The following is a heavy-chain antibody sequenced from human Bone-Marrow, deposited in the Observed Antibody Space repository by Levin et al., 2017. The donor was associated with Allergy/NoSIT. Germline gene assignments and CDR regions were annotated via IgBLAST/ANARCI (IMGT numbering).Heavy chain of an antibody. Sequence: GGSLRLSCAASGFTVSSNYMSWVRQAPGKGLEWVSLIYTSGNAYYADSVKGRFTISRDNSKNTLDLQMNSLRAEDTAVYYCARGRSGNYYDYWGQGTLVTVSS. CDR1: GFTVSSNY. V-gene: IGHV3-53*01. CDR3: ARGRSGNYYDY. CDR2: IYTSGNA. J-gene: IGHJ4*02. D-gene: IGHD1-26*01.